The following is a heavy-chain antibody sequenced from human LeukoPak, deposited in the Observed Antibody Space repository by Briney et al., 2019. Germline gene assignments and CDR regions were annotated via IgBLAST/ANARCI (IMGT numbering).Heavy chain of an antibody. CDR3: ARDGDHIVVVTAFDY. Sequence: GASVKVSCKASGYTFTGYYMHWVRQAPGQGLEWMGWINPNSGGTNYAQKFQGRVTMTRGTSISTAYMELSRLRSDDTAVYYCARDGDHIVVVTAFDYWGQGTLVTVSS. J-gene: IGHJ4*02. D-gene: IGHD2-21*02. V-gene: IGHV1-2*02. CDR2: INPNSGGT. CDR1: GYTFTGYY.